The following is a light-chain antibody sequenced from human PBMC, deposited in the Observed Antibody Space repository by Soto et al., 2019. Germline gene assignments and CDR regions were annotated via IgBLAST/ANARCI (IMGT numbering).Light chain of an antibody. Sequence: EIGLTQSPATLSLSPGERATLSCRASQSVSRYLAWYQHKPGQAPRLVIHDTSTRATGVPDTFSGSGSGTEFTLTISSLEPEDFAMYYCQQRFSWPPTFGGGTHVEIK. CDR1: QSVSRY. CDR2: DTS. J-gene: IGKJ4*01. V-gene: IGKV3-11*01. CDR3: QQRFSWPPT.